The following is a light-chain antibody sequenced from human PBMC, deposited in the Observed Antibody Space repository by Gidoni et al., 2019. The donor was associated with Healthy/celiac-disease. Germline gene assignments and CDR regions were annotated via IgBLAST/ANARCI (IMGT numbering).Light chain of an antibody. CDR3: QHRSNWPALT. CDR2: DAS. V-gene: IGKV3-11*01. J-gene: IGKJ4*01. Sequence: EIVLTQSPATLSLSPVERATLSCRASQSVSSYLAWYQQKPGQAPRLLIYDASSRATGIPARFSGSGSGTDFTLTISRLEPEDFAVYYCQHRSNWPALTFGGGTKVEIK. CDR1: QSVSSY.